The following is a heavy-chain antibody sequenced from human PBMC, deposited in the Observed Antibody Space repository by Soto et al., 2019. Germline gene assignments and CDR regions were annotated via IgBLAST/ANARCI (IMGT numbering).Heavy chain of an antibody. Sequence: QVQLVQSGAEVKKPGSSVKVSCKASGGTFSSYAISWVRQAPGQGLEWMGGIIPIFGTANYAQKFQGRVTMTRNTSISTAYMELSSLRSEDTAVYYCASRRAGSSSLKSLDYWGQGTLVTVSS. CDR1: GGTFSSYA. D-gene: IGHD6-6*01. J-gene: IGHJ4*02. V-gene: IGHV1-69*06. CDR3: ASRRAGSSSLKSLDY. CDR2: IIPIFGTA.